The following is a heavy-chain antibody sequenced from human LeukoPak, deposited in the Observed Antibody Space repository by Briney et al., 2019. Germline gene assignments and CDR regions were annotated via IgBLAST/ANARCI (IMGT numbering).Heavy chain of an antibody. V-gene: IGHV1-69*13. D-gene: IGHD3-22*01. Sequence: SVKVSCKASGGTFSSYAISWVRQAPGQGLEWMGGIIPIFGTANYAQKFQGRVTITADESTSTAYMELSSLGSEDTAVYYCAREADSSGYYRYYYYGMDVWGQGTTVTVSS. J-gene: IGHJ6*02. CDR2: IIPIFGTA. CDR1: GGTFSSYA. CDR3: AREADSSGYYRYYYYGMDV.